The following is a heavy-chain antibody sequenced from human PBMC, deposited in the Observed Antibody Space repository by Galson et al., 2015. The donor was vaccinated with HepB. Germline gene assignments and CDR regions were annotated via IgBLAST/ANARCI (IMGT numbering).Heavy chain of an antibody. CDR2: IWYDGSQK. J-gene: IGHJ6*02. CDR1: GLTFSNFG. CDR3: VSACGGDCYGLDV. Sequence: SLRLSCAASGLTFSNFGMHWVRQAPGKGLEWVAVIWYDGSQKYYADSVRGRFTISRDNSKNTVHLQTNSLRVEDTAVYYCVSACGGDCYGLDVWGQGTTVTVSS. D-gene: IGHD2-21*01. V-gene: IGHV3-33*01.